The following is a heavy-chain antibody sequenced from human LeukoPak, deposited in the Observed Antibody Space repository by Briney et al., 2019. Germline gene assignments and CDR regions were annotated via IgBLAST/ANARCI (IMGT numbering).Heavy chain of an antibody. Sequence: GGSLEISCQGSGSIFTSYWIGWVRQLPGKGLEGMGIIYPGDSDTRYSPSFQGQVTISADQSISTAYLQWSSLKASDTAMYYCARGGTGFDYWGQGTLVTVSS. D-gene: IGHD3-16*01. CDR2: IYPGDSDT. J-gene: IGHJ4*02. V-gene: IGHV5-51*01. CDR3: ARGGTGFDY. CDR1: GSIFTSYW.